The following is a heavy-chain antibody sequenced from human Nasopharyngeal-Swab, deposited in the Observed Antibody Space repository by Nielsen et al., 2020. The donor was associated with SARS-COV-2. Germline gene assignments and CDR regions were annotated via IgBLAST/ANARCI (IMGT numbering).Heavy chain of an antibody. CDR1: GFTFSGYA. CDR3: AKDGGRSITMINDAFDI. J-gene: IGHJ3*02. D-gene: IGHD3-22*01. V-gene: IGHV3-23*01. CDR2: ISGSGGST. Sequence: GESLKISCAASGFTFSGYAMSWVRQAPGKGLEWVSAISGSGGSTYYADSVKGRFTISRDNSKNTLYLQMNSLRAEDTAVYYCAKDGGRSITMINDAFDIWGQGTMVTVSS.